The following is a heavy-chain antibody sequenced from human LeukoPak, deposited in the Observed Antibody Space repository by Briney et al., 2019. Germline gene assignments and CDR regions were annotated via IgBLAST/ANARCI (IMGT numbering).Heavy chain of an antibody. V-gene: IGHV1-69*13. CDR3: AKSPYYDSSGYFPYYFDY. Sequence: GASVKVSCKASGGTFSSYAISWVRQAPGQGLEWIGGIIPIFGTANYAQKFQGRVTITADESTSTAYMELSSLRSEDTAVYYCAKSPYYDSSGYFPYYFDYWGQGTLVTVSS. CDR2: IIPIFGTA. CDR1: GGTFSSYA. J-gene: IGHJ4*02. D-gene: IGHD3-22*01.